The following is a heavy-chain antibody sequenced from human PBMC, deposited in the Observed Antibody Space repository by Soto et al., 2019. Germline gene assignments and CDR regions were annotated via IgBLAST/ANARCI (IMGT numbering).Heavy chain of an antibody. CDR2: IYYSGST. CDR3: ARLYGYYHYMNV. CDR1: GGSISSDY. Sequence: QVQLHESCPGLVKPSETLSLTCTVSGGSISSDYWTWIRHPPGTGLEWIGYIYYSGSTNYNPSLKSRVTISVAPSKTQFSLKLSSVTAADTAVYYCARLYGYYHYMNVWGKGTTVTVSS. J-gene: IGHJ6*03. D-gene: IGHD6-13*01. V-gene: IGHV4-59*08.